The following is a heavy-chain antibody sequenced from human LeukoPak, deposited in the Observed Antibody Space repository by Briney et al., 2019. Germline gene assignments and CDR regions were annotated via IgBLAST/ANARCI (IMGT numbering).Heavy chain of an antibody. Sequence: SETLSLTCTISGGSISSTNYYWGWIRQPPGKGLEWIGTIYYSGSTYYNPSLKSRVTISVVTSKNQFSLKLSSVTAADTAVYFCARWLRGTFDIWGQGTMVTVSS. CDR2: IYYSGST. CDR1: GGSISSTNYY. J-gene: IGHJ3*02. CDR3: ARWLRGTFDI. V-gene: IGHV4-39*01. D-gene: IGHD3-16*01.